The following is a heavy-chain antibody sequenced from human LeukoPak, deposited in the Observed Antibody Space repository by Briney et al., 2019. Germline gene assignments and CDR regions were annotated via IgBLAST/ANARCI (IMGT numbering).Heavy chain of an antibody. J-gene: IGHJ5*02. Sequence: PSETLSLTCIVSGDSISSTSYYWAWIRQPPGKGLEWIGMIFYSGSAYYTPSLRGRVTLSVDTSRNQFSLNLISVTAADTGVYFCARQQSDTSLFDPWGQGTLVTVSS. CDR3: ARQQSDTSLFDP. V-gene: IGHV4-39*01. CDR2: IFYSGSA. CDR1: GDSISSTSYY. D-gene: IGHD2-21*02.